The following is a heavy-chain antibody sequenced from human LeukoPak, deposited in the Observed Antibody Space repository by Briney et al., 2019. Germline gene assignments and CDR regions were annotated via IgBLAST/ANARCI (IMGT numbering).Heavy chain of an antibody. J-gene: IGHJ4*02. CDR3: ARDCSGGTCYLGVVDY. Sequence: PSETLSLTCTLSSGSLSSSYWSWIRQPAGKGLEWIGRIYISGSTNYNPSLKSRVTMSVDTSKNQFSLKLSPVTAADAAVYYCARDCSGGTCYLGVVDYWGQGILVTVSS. CDR1: SGSLSSSY. V-gene: IGHV4-4*07. D-gene: IGHD2-15*01. CDR2: IYISGST.